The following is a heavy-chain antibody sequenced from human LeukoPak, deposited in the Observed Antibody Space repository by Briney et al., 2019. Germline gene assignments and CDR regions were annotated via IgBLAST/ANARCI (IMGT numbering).Heavy chain of an antibody. CDR1: RFTFSTYS. Sequence: GGSLRLSCAASRFTFSTYSMNWVRQAPGKGLEWVSSISSSSSYIYYTDSVKGRFTISRDNSKNTLYLQMNSLRAEDTAVYYCARHNGLRQYGYYYYYMDVWGKGTTVTISS. D-gene: IGHD1-1*01. CDR2: ISSSSSYI. CDR3: ARHNGLRQYGYYYYYMDV. V-gene: IGHV3-21*04. J-gene: IGHJ6*03.